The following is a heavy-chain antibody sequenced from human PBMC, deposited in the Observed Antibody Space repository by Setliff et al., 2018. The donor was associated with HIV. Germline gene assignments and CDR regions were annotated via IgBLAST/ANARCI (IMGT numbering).Heavy chain of an antibody. Sequence: SETLSLTCTVSGGSITSGNYYWSWIRQSAGKGLEWIGHIYTNGNTHYNSSLKSRVTISVDLSRNQFSLKLSSVTAADTAVYYCARTWYSGALYYYYYYMDVWGKGTTVTVSS. J-gene: IGHJ6*03. CDR2: IYTNGNT. CDR1: GGSITSGNYY. CDR3: ARTWYSGALYYYYYYMDV. D-gene: IGHD1-26*01. V-gene: IGHV4-61*09.